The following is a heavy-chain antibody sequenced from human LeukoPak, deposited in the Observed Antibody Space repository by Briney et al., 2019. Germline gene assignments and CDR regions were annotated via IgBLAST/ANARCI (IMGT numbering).Heavy chain of an antibody. Sequence: SETLSLTCTVSGGSISSSSYYWGWIRQPPGKGLEWIGSIYYSGSTYYNPSLKSRVTISVDTSKNQFSLKLSSVTAADTAVYYCARAGRYGSGSYYGYWGQGTLVTVSS. J-gene: IGHJ4*02. V-gene: IGHV4-39*07. CDR3: ARAGRYGSGSYYGY. CDR1: GGSISSSSYY. D-gene: IGHD3-10*01. CDR2: IYYSGST.